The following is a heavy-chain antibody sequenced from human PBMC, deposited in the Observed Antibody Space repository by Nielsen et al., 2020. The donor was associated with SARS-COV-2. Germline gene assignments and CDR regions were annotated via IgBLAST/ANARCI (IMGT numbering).Heavy chain of an antibody. V-gene: IGHV1-18*01. Sequence: ASVKVSCKASGYTFTSYGISWVRQAPGQGLEWMGWISAYNGNTNYAQKLQGRVTMITDTSTSTAYMELRSLRSDDTAVYYCARDFRLGITFGGVIVSSYYFDYWGQGTLVTVSS. D-gene: IGHD3-16*02. CDR3: ARDFRLGITFGGVIVSSYYFDY. J-gene: IGHJ4*02. CDR2: ISAYNGNT. CDR1: GYTFTSYG.